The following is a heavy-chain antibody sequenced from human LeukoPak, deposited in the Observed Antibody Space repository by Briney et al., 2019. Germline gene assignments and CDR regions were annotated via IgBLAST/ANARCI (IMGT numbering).Heavy chain of an antibody. CDR3: ARPYYYDSSGSDY. CDR1: GYSFTSYW. CDR2: VDPSDSYT. V-gene: IGHV5-10-1*01. J-gene: IGHJ4*02. D-gene: IGHD3-22*01. Sequence: GESLKISCKGSGYSFTSYWISWVRQMPGKGLEWMGRVDPSDSYTNYSPSFQGRVTISADKSISTAYLQWSSLKASDTAMYYCARPYYYDSSGSDYWGQGTLVTVSS.